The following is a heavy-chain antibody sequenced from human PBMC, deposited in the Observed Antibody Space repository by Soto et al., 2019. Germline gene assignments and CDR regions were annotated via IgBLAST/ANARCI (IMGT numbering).Heavy chain of an antibody. Sequence: GGSLRLSCAASGFTFSSYWMHWVRQAPGKGLVWVSRINSDGSSTSYADSVKGRFTISRDNAKNTLYLQMNSLRAEDTAVYYCARDSFSYYYDSSGYYQIPYYYYYGMDVWGQGTTVTVSS. J-gene: IGHJ6*02. CDR1: GFTFSSYW. D-gene: IGHD3-22*01. CDR3: ARDSFSYYYDSSGYYQIPYYYYYGMDV. CDR2: INSDGSST. V-gene: IGHV3-74*01.